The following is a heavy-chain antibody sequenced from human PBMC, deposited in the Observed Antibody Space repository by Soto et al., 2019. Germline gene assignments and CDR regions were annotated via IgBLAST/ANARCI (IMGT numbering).Heavy chain of an antibody. CDR3: PRDADKERTVTEPQNWFDP. J-gene: IGHJ5*02. CDR1: GFTFSSYS. D-gene: IGHD4-4*01. V-gene: IGHV3-21*01. CDR2: ISSSSSYI. Sequence: PGGSLRLSCAASGFTFSSYSMNWVRQAPGKGLEWVSSISSSSSYIYYADSVKGRFTISRDNAKNSLYLQMNSLRAEDTAVYYCPRDADKERTVTEPQNWFDPWGQGTLVTVSS.